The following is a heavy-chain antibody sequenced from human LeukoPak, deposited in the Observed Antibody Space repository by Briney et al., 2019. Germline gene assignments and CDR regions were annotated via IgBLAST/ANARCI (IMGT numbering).Heavy chain of an antibody. Sequence: PSETLYLTCAVYGGSFSGYYWSWIRQPPGKGLEWIGEINHSGSTNYNPSLKSRVTISVDTSNTQLSLKLSAVTAADAAVYYCARDWRRYGGKPFDCWGQGTLAPCP. J-gene: IGHJ4*02. CDR1: GGSFSGYY. D-gene: IGHD4-23*01. V-gene: IGHV4-34*01. CDR2: INHSGST. CDR3: ARDWRRYGGKPFDC.